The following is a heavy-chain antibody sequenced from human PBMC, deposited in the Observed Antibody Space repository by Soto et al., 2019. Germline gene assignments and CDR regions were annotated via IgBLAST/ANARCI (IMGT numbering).Heavy chain of an antibody. J-gene: IGHJ6*02. CDR1: GYTFTSYG. Sequence: QVQLVQSGDEVKKPGASVKVSCKASGYTFTSYGISWVRQAPGQGLEWMGWISAYNGNTNYAQKLQGRVTMTTDTSTSTAYMELRSLRSDDTAVYYCARRWDPGSSSWYDYGMDVWGQGTTVTVSS. D-gene: IGHD6-13*01. V-gene: IGHV1-18*04. CDR3: ARRWDPGSSSWYDYGMDV. CDR2: ISAYNGNT.